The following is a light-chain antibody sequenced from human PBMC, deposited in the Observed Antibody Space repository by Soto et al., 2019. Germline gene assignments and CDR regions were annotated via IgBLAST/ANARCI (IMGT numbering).Light chain of an antibody. V-gene: IGKV3-15*01. CDR1: QTISSN. Sequence: IVLTQSPGTLSLSPGERATLSCRASQTISSNLAWYQQKPGQAPRLLIYGASTRATGIPARFSGSGSGTEFTLTISSPQSEDFAVYYCQQYNNWFFTFGQGTRLEIK. CDR2: GAS. J-gene: IGKJ5*01. CDR3: QQYNNWFFT.